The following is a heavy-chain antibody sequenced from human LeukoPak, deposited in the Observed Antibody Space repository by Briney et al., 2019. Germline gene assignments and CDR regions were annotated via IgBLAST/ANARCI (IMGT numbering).Heavy chain of an antibody. D-gene: IGHD6-19*01. J-gene: IGHJ4*02. V-gene: IGHV3-7*04. Sequence: GGSLRLSCAASTLTLSRYWMSWVRQAPGKGLEWVANIKQDGSEKKYADSVKGRFTISRDNAKNSLYLQMNSLRDEDTALYYCAGGSGYLIEFWGQGTLVTVSS. CDR1: TLTLSRYW. CDR3: AGGSGYLIEF. CDR2: IKQDGSEK.